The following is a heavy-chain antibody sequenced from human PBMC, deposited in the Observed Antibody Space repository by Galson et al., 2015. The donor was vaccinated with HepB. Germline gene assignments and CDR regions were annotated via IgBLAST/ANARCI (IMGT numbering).Heavy chain of an antibody. D-gene: IGHD2-2*01. CDR3: ARPGRYCSSTSCYYFDY. J-gene: IGHJ4*02. CDR1: GFTFSSYS. Sequence: SLRLSCAASGFTFSSYSMNWVRQAPGKGLEWVSSISSSSSYIYYADSVKGRFTISRDNAKNSLYLQMNSLRAEDTAVYYCARPGRYCSSTSCYYFDYWGQGTLVTVSS. CDR2: ISSSSSYI. V-gene: IGHV3-21*01.